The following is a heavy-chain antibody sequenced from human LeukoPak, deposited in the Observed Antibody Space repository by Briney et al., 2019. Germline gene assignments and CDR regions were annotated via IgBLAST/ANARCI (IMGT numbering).Heavy chain of an antibody. CDR3: ARVPEEGYCSGGSCYTIPGY. CDR1: GYTFTSYA. J-gene: IGHJ4*02. CDR2: TNTNTGNP. Sequence: GASVKVSCKASGYTFTSYAMNWVRQAPGQGLEWMGWTNTNTGNPTYAQGFTGRFVFSLDTSVSTAYLQISSLKAEDTAVYYCARVPEEGYCSGGSCYTIPGYWGQGTLVTVSS. V-gene: IGHV7-4-1*02. D-gene: IGHD2-15*01.